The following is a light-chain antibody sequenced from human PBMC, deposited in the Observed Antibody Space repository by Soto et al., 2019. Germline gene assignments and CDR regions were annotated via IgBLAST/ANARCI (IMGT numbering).Light chain of an antibody. CDR3: SSYTSSSTYV. Sequence: QCVLTQPASVSGSAGRSITISCTGTSSDVGGYNYVSWYQQHPGKAPKLMIYDVSNRPSGVSNRFSGSKSGNTASLTISGLQAEDEADYYCSSYTSSSTYVFGTGTKVTVL. CDR2: DVS. J-gene: IGLJ1*01. CDR1: SSDVGGYNY. V-gene: IGLV2-14*01.